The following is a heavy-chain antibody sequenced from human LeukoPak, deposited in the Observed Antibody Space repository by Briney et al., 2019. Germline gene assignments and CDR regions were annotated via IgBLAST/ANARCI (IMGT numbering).Heavy chain of an antibody. CDR2: ISYSGTA. J-gene: IGHJ3*02. D-gene: IGHD6-19*01. CDR1: GGSINTSPYY. Sequence: SETLSLTCTVSGGSINTSPYYWGWVRQPPEKGLEWLGSISYSGTAYYNPSLRSRVTVSRDTSKNQFSLKLSSVTAADTAMYYCARGRSSFNIWGQGTMVTVSS. CDR3: ARGRSSFNI. V-gene: IGHV4-39*07.